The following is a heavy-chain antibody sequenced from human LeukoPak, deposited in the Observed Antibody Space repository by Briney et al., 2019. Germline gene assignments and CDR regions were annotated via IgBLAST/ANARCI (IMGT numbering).Heavy chain of an antibody. Sequence: PSETLSLTCTVSGGSISSGDYYWSWIRQPPGKGLEWIGYIYYSGSTYYNPSLKSRVTMSVDTSKNQFSLKLSSVTAADTAVYYCARHSSRYNWFDPWGQGTLVTVSS. V-gene: IGHV4-30-4*01. CDR3: ARHSSRYNWFDP. J-gene: IGHJ5*02. CDR2: IYYSGST. D-gene: IGHD2-21*01. CDR1: GGSISSGDYY.